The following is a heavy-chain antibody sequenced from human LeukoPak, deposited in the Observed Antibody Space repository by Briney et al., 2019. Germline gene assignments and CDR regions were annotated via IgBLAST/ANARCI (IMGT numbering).Heavy chain of an antibody. CDR2: INPSGGST. J-gene: IGHJ1*01. Sequence: ASVKVSCKASGYTFTSYYMHWVRQAPGQGLEWMGVINPSGGSTSYAQKSQGRVTMTRDTSTSTVYMELSSLRSEDTAVYYCARVGGYNIGDFQHWGQGTLVTVSS. V-gene: IGHV1-46*01. CDR1: GYTFTSYY. CDR3: ARVGGYNIGDFQH. D-gene: IGHD5-24*01.